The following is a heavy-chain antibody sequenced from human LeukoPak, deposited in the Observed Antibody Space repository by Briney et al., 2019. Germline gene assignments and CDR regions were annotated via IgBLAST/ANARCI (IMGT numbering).Heavy chain of an antibody. Sequence: SETLSLTCTVSGGSISSGDYYWSWIRQPPGKGLEWIGYIYYSGSTYYNPSLKSRVTISVDTSKHQFSLKLSSVTAADTAVYYCARDSGDYQFDYWGQGTLVTVSS. CDR1: GGSISSGDYY. CDR2: IYYSGST. D-gene: IGHD4-17*01. V-gene: IGHV4-30-4*01. J-gene: IGHJ4*02. CDR3: ARDSGDYQFDY.